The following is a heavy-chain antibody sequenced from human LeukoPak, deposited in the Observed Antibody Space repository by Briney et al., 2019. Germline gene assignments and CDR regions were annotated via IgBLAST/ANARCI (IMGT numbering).Heavy chain of an antibody. J-gene: IGHJ3*02. CDR1: GFAFSDYY. CDR2: ISISGSDT. CDR3: ARKSLVVGTNAFDI. D-gene: IGHD2-15*01. V-gene: IGHV3-11*01. Sequence: GGSLRLSCAASGFAFSDYYMSWIRQAPGKGLDWLSYISISGSDTFYADSVSGRFTISRDNAKNSLFLQMNSLRVEDTAVYYCARKSLVVGTNAFDIWGQGTMVTVSS.